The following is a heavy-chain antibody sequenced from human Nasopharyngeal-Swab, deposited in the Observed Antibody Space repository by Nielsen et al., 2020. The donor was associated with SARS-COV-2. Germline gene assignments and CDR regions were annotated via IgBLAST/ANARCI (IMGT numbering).Heavy chain of an antibody. Sequence: WIRQPPGKGLEWVSGISWNSARIGYADSVKGRFTISRDNAKNSLYLQMNSLRAEDTAVYYCARWGVWGKGTTVTVSS. CDR2: ISWNSARI. J-gene: IGHJ6*04. V-gene: IGHV3-9*01. CDR3: ARWGV. D-gene: IGHD5-24*01.